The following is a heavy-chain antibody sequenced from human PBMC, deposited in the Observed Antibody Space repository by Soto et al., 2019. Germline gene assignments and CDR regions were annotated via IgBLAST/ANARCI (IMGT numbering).Heavy chain of an antibody. J-gene: IGHJ4*02. V-gene: IGHV3-23*01. CDR2: ISGGGSST. CDR3: AMHFGCSSTSCYKEPPDY. Sequence: PGGSLRLSCAASGFTFSSYAMSWVRQAPGKGLEWVSAISGGGSSTYYADSVKGRFTISRDNSKNTLYLQMNSLRAEDTAVYYCAMHFGCSSTSCYKEPPDYWGQGTLVTVSS. CDR1: GFTFSSYA. D-gene: IGHD2-2*02.